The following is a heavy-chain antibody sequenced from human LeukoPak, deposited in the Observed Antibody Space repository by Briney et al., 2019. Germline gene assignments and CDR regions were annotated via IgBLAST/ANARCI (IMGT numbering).Heavy chain of an antibody. J-gene: IGHJ5*02. CDR2: INHSGST. V-gene: IGHV4-34*01. Sequence: SETLSLTCAVCGGSFSGYYWSWIRQPPGKGLEWIGEINHSGSTNYNPSLKSRVTISVDTSKNQFSLKLSSVTAADTAVYYCAGLPIVVVVAATLFDPWGQGTLVTVSS. CDR1: GGSFSGYY. D-gene: IGHD2-15*01. CDR3: AGLPIVVVVAATLFDP.